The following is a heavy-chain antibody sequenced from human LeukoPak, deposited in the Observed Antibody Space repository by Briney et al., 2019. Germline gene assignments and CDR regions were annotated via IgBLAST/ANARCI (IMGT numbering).Heavy chain of an antibody. D-gene: IGHD6-13*01. J-gene: IGHJ4*02. Sequence: PGGSLRLSCAASGFTISSYWMHWVRQAPGKGLVWVSRINSDGSNTKYADSVKGRFTISRDNAKNTLYLQMNSLRAEDTAVYYCASAPPGIAAYFDYWGQGTLVTVSS. V-gene: IGHV3-74*03. CDR2: INSDGSNT. CDR1: GFTISSYW. CDR3: ASAPPGIAAYFDY.